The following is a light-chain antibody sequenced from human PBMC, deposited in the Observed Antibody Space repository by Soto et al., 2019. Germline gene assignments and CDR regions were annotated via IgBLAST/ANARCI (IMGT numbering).Light chain of an antibody. J-gene: IGKJ4*01. CDR1: QSVLYSSNNKDY. V-gene: IGKV4-1*01. Sequence: DIVLTQSPDSLAVSLGERATINCKSSQSVLYSSNNKDYLAWYQQKPGQPPKLLIYWASTRESGLPDRFSGSGSATDFTLAISRLQAEDVAVYYCQQYFSTPLTFGGGTKVEIK. CDR2: WAS. CDR3: QQYFSTPLT.